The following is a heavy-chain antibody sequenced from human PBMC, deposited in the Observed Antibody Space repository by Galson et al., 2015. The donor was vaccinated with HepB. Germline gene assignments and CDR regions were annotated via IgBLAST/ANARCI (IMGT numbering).Heavy chain of an antibody. D-gene: IGHD3-3*01. CDR3: ARSGWDKTLRFLEWTDHWYFDL. CDR2: ISGSRSYT. V-gene: IGHV3-11*03. CDR1: GFTFSDYY. J-gene: IGHJ2*01. Sequence: SLRLSCAASGFTFSDYYMNWIRQAPGKRPEWVSNISGSRSYTNYIYSVKGRFTISRDNARNSLYLQMNRLRAEDTAVYYCARSGWDKTLRFLEWTDHWYFDLWGRGTLVSVSS.